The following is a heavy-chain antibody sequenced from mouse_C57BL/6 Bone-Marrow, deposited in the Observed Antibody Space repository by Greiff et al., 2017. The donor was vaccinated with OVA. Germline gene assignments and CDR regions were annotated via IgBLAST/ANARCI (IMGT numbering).Heavy chain of an antibody. CDR2: IDPSDSYT. CDR3: ARNGYSDY. Sequence: QVQLQQPGAELVMPGASVKLSCKASGYTFTSYWMHWVKQRPGQGLEWIGEIDPSDSYTNYNQKFKGKSTLTVDKSSSTAYMQLSSLTSEDSAVYYCARNGYSDYWGQGITLTVSS. CDR1: GYTFTSYW. V-gene: IGHV1-69*01. D-gene: IGHD2-2*01. J-gene: IGHJ2*01.